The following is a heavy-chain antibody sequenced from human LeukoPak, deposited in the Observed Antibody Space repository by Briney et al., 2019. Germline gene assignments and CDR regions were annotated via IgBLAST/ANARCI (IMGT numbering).Heavy chain of an antibody. D-gene: IGHD3-3*01. CDR3: ASTNRNPDLLSGYFDY. J-gene: IGHJ4*02. V-gene: IGHV3-30*05. CDR2: LLYDAVNK. CDR1: GFSATDYW. Sequence: PGGSLRLSCAASGFSATDYWMTWVRQAPGKGLEWVSVLLYDAVNKYYTDSVKSRFTISRDNSTNTLYLQMNSLRDEGTAVYYCASTNRNPDLLSGYFDYWGLGTLVTVSS.